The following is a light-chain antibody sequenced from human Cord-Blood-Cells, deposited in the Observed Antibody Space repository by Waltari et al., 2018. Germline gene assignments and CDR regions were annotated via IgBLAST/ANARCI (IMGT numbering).Light chain of an antibody. CDR1: SSDVGSYNL. J-gene: IGLJ3*02. CDR3: CSYAGSSTWV. Sequence: QSALTQPASVSGSPGPSITIPCTGTSSDVGSYNLFSWYQQHPGKAPKLMIYEVSKRPSGVSNRFSGSKSGNTASLTISGLQAEDEADYYCCSYAGSSTWVFGGGTKLTVL. V-gene: IGLV2-23*02. CDR2: EVS.